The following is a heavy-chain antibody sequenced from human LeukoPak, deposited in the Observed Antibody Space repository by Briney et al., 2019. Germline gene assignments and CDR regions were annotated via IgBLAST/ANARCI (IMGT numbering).Heavy chain of an antibody. CDR3: ARSGSSGTEDY. V-gene: IGHV4-34*01. D-gene: IGHD6-13*01. J-gene: IGHJ4*02. CDR2: INHSGST. Sequence: PSETLSLTCAVYGGSFSGYYWSWIRQPPGKGLEWIGEINHSGSTNYNPSLKSRVTISVDTSKNQFSLKLSSVTAADTAVYYCARSGSSGTEDYWGQGTLVTVSS. CDR1: GGSFSGYY.